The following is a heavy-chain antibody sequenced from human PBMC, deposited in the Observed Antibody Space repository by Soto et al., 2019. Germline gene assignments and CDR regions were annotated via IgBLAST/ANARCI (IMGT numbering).Heavy chain of an antibody. Sequence: QLQLQESGPGLVKPSETLSLTCTVSGGSISSSSYYWGWIRQPPGKGLEWIGSIYYSGSTYYNPSPKGRVTISVDTSKNHFSLKLSSVTAADTAVYYCARHGQYCSGGSCYSGLYNWFDPWGQGTLVTVSS. CDR3: ARHGQYCSGGSCYSGLYNWFDP. CDR1: GGSISSSSYY. D-gene: IGHD2-15*01. CDR2: IYYSGST. V-gene: IGHV4-39*01. J-gene: IGHJ5*02.